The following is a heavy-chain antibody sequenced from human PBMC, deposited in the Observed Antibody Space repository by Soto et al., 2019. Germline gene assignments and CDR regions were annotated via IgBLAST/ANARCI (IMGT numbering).Heavy chain of an antibody. CDR1: GGSISSYY. CDR3: AGGMGIVGATTDY. CDR2: IYYSGST. Sequence: PSETLSLTCTVSGGSISSYYWSWIRQPPGKGLEWIGYIYYSGSTNYNPSLKSRVTISVDTSKNQFSLKLSSVTAADTAVYYCAGGMGIVGATTDYWGQGTLVTVSS. V-gene: IGHV4-59*01. D-gene: IGHD1-26*01. J-gene: IGHJ4*02.